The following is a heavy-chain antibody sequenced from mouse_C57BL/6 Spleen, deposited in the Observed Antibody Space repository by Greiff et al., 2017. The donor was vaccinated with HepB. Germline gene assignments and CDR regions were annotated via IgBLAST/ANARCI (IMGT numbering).Heavy chain of an antibody. J-gene: IGHJ4*01. V-gene: IGHV1-15*01. CDR3: TRDGDYYGSSPYYYAMDY. CDR1: GYTFTDYE. CDR2: IDPETGGT. D-gene: IGHD1-1*01. Sequence: VKLMESGAELVRPGASVTLSCKASGYTFTDYEMHWVKQTPVHGLEWIGAIDPETGGTAYNQKFKGKAILTADKSSSTAYMELRSLTSEDSAVYYCTRDGDYYGSSPYYYAMDYWGQGTSVTVSS.